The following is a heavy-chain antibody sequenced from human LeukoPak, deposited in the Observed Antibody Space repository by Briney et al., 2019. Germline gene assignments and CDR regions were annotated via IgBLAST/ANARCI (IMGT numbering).Heavy chain of an antibody. CDR2: IYHSGST. J-gene: IGHJ6*02. CDR1: GGSISSSNW. Sequence: SGTLSLTCAVSGGSISSSNWWSWVRQPPGKGLEWIGEIYHSGSTNYNPSLKSRVTISVDKSKNQLSLKLSSVTAADTAVYYCARDRGDIVVVVAATPYGMDVWGQGTTVTVSS. CDR3: ARDRGDIVVVVAATPYGMDV. V-gene: IGHV4-4*02. D-gene: IGHD2-15*01.